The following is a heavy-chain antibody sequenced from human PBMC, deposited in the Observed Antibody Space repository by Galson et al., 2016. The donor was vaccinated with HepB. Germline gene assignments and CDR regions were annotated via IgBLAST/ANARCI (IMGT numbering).Heavy chain of an antibody. Sequence: SLRLSCAASGFTFSNYGMTWVRQAPGKGLEVVSSISRSGDSTDYADSVKGRFTISRDNSKNTLSLQMNSLTADDTAIYYCVQGSTAPAVWGKGTTVTLSS. CDR1: GFTFSNYG. J-gene: IGHJ6*03. CDR2: ISRSGDST. CDR3: VQGSTAPAV. V-gene: IGHV3-23*01. D-gene: IGHD1-26*01.